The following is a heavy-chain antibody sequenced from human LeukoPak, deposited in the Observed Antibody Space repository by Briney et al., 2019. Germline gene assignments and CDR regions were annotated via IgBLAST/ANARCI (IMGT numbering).Heavy chain of an antibody. CDR2: MSNSGHT. CDR3: ARVSAAGTGPDS. CDR1: GDSVSSGNYY. V-gene: IGHV4-61*01. J-gene: IGHJ4*02. Sequence: SETLSLTCTVSGDSVSSGNYYWSWIRQPPGKGLEWIGFMSNSGHTDSTPSLKSRVTISVDTSKNQFSLKLHSVTAADTAVYYCARVSAAGTGPDSWGQGTLVTVSS. D-gene: IGHD6-13*01.